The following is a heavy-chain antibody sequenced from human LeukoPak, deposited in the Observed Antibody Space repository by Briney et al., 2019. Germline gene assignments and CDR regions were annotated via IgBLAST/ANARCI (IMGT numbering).Heavy chain of an antibody. CDR1: GFTFSSYA. V-gene: IGHV3-30-3*01. D-gene: IGHD4-17*01. Sequence: PGGSLRLSCAASGFTFSSYAMHWVRQAPGKGQEWVAVMSYDGIHKYYADSVKGRFTISRDNSKNTLYLQMNGLRAEDTAVYSCAKETGSAVGSTDFDYWGQGTLVTVSS. CDR2: MSYDGIHK. CDR3: AKETGSAVGSTDFDY. J-gene: IGHJ4*02.